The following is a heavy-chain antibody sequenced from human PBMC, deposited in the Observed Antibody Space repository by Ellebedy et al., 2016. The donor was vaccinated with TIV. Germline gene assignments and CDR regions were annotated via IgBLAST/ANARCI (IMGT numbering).Heavy chain of an antibody. CDR3: ARQVLPDYFDY. V-gene: IGHV4-39*01. CDR1: GGSISSSSYY. D-gene: IGHD2/OR15-2a*01. CDR2: IYYSGST. J-gene: IGHJ4*02. Sequence: MPSETLSLTCTVSGGSISSSSYYWGWIRQPPGKGLEWIGSIYYSGSTYYNPSLKSRVTISVDTSKNPFALKLSPVTAADTAVYYCARQVLPDYFDYWGQGTLVTVSS.